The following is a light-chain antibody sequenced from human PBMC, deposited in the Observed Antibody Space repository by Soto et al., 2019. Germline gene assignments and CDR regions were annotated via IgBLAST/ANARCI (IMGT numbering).Light chain of an antibody. Sequence: DIVMTQSPDSLAVSLGERATINCKSSQSVLYSSNNKNYLAWYQQKPGQPPNLLIYWASTRESGVPDRFSGSGSGADFTLTISSLQAEDVAVYYCQQYYSTPVTFGPGTKVDIK. CDR1: QSVLYSSNNKNY. J-gene: IGKJ3*01. V-gene: IGKV4-1*01. CDR3: QQYYSTPVT. CDR2: WAS.